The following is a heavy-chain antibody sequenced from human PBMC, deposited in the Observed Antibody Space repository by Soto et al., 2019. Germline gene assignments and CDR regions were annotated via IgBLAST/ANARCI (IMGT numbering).Heavy chain of an antibody. CDR3: AKEYSGYDIDYFDY. V-gene: IGHV3-23*01. Sequence: GGSLRLSCAASGFTFSSDVMSWVRQAPGKGLEWVSAISGSGGRTYYADSVKGRFTISRDNSKNTLYLQINTLRAEDTAVYYCAKEYSGYDIDYFDYWGQGTLVTVSS. D-gene: IGHD5-12*01. CDR2: ISGSGGRT. J-gene: IGHJ4*02. CDR1: GFTFSSDV.